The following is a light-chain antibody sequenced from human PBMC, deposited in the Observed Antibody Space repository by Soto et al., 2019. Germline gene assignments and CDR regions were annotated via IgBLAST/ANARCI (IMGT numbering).Light chain of an antibody. V-gene: IGKV1-39*01. CDR2: AAS. Sequence: DIQMTQSPSSLSASVGDRVTITCRASQSISSYLNWYQQKPGKAPKLLIYAASSLKSGVPSRFSGSGSGTDFTLTISSLQPEDFATYYCQQSYSTSPYTFGQGTNLEIK. CDR3: QQSYSTSPYT. J-gene: IGKJ2*01. CDR1: QSISSY.